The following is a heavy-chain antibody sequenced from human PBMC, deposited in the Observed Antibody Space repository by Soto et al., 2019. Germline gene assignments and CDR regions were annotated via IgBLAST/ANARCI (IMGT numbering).Heavy chain of an antibody. D-gene: IGHD6-13*01. CDR1: GGTVSNSA. V-gene: IGHV1-69*01. J-gene: IGHJ4*02. Sequence: QVQLVQSGAEVKKPGSSVKVSCKASGGTVSNSAISWLRQAPGQGLEWMGGIIPIFGPATYSQKFQDRVTINADEYTGTGYMELSSLTAEETAVYFCGRGSSWAKVKYWGQGTLVTVSA. CDR3: GRGSSWAKVKY. CDR2: IIPIFGPA.